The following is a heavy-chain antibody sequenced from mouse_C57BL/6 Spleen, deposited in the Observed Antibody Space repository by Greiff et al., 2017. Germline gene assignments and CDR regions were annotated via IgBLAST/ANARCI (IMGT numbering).Heavy chain of an antibody. J-gene: IGHJ2*01. CDR1: GYTFTSYW. V-gene: IGHV1-64*01. D-gene: IGHD2-4*01. Sequence: QVQLQQPGAELVKPGASVKLSCKASGYTFTSYWMHWVKQRPGQGLEWIGMIHPNSGSNNYNEKFKSKATLTVDKSSSTAYMQLSSLTSADSAVYYCAREGVYYDYVFDYWGQGTTLTVSS. CDR2: IHPNSGSN. CDR3: AREGVYYDYVFDY.